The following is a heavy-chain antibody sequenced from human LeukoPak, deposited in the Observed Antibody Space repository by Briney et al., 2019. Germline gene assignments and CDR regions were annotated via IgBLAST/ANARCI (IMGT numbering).Heavy chain of an antibody. D-gene: IGHD3-16*01. V-gene: IGHV3-33*01. CDR2: IWYDGSNK. J-gene: IGHJ4*02. CDR3: ARASEVMPFDY. Sequence: GRSLRLSCAASGFTFSSYGMHWVRQAPGKGLEWVAVIWYDGSNKYYADSVKGRFTISRDNSKNTLYPQMNSLRAEDTAVYYCARASEVMPFDYWGQGTLVTVSS. CDR1: GFTFSSYG.